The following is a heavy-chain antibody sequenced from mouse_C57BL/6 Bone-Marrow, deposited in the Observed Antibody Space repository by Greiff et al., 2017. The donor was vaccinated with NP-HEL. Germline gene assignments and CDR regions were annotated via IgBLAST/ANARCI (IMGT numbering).Heavy chain of an antibody. CDR1: GFTFSNYW. Sequence: EVHLVESGGGLVQPGGSMKLSCVASGFTFSNYWMNWVRQSPEKGLEWVAQIRLKSDNYATHYAESVKGRFTISRDDSNSSVYLQMNNLRAEDTGIYFCTGCSSFYVYLDVWGTGTAVTVST. D-gene: IGHD1-1*01. J-gene: IGHJ1*03. V-gene: IGHV6-3*01. CDR3: TGCSSFYVYLDV. CDR2: IRLKSDNYAT.